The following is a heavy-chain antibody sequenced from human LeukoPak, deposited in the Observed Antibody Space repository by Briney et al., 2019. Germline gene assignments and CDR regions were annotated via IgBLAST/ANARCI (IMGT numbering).Heavy chain of an antibody. J-gene: IGHJ6*03. CDR1: GFTFSSYS. V-gene: IGHV3-66*01. CDR3: ARDRQCDLYYYYYMDV. CDR2: IYSGGST. Sequence: PGGSLRLSCAASGFTFSSYSMNWVRQAPGKGLEWVSVIYSGGSTYYADSVKGRFTISRDNAKNSLYLQMNSLRAEDTAVYYCARDRQCDLYYYYYMDVWGKGTTVTVSS. D-gene: IGHD2-21*02.